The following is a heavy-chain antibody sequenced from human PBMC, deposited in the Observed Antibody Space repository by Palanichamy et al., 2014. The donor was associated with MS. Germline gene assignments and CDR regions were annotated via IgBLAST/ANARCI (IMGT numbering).Heavy chain of an antibody. CDR1: WLHHKWYL. CDR2: ISHDGAS. V-gene: IGHV4-4*02. CDR3: AGHDLGQQLRV. D-gene: IGHD6-13*01. J-gene: IGHJ4*02. Sequence: QVQLQESGPRTGEAFGDPVPHLRCLWWLHHKWYLVDLGPPAPRKGLEWIGEISHDGASNYNPSLKSRVTISIDKSKSQFSLKMSSVTAADTAVYYCAGHDLGQQLRVWGQGTLVTVSS.